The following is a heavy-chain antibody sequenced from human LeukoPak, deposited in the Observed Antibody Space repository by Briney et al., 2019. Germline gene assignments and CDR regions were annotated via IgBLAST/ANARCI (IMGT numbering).Heavy chain of an antibody. V-gene: IGHV1-69*04. CDR2: IIPILGIA. CDR1: GGTFSSYT. J-gene: IGHJ5*02. D-gene: IGHD3-22*01. Sequence: SVKVSCKASGGTFSSYTISWVRQAPGQGHEWMGRIIPILGIANYAQKFQGRVTITADKSTSTAYMELSSLRSEDTAVYYCARDEDYYDSSGYYARWFDPWGQGTLVTVSS. CDR3: ARDEDYYDSSGYYARWFDP.